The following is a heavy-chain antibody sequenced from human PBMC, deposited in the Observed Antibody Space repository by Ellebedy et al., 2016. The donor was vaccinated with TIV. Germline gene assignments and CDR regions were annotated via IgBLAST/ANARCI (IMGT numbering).Heavy chain of an antibody. Sequence: MPSETLSLTCAVSGGSISSSNWWSWVRQPPGKGLEWIGEIYHSGNTNYNPSLKSRVTISVDTSKNQFSLKLSSVTAADTAVYYCARGRVGPLVLDYWGQGTLVTVSS. V-gene: IGHV4-4*02. CDR2: IYHSGNT. J-gene: IGHJ4*02. D-gene: IGHD6-13*01. CDR1: GGSISSSNW. CDR3: ARGRVGPLVLDY.